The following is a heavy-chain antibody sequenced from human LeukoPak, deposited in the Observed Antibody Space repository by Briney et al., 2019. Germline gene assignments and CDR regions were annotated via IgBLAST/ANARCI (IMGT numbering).Heavy chain of an antibody. CDR1: GYTFTSYG. CDR3: ATGYCSGGSCYFALRT. J-gene: IGHJ5*02. CDR2: ISAYNGNT. V-gene: IGHV1-18*01. Sequence: ASVKVSCKASGYTFTSYGISWVRQAPGQGLEWMGWISAYNGNTNYAQKLQGRVTMTTDTSTSTAYMELSSLRSEDTAVYYCATGYCSGGSCYFALRTWGQGTLVTVSS. D-gene: IGHD2-15*01.